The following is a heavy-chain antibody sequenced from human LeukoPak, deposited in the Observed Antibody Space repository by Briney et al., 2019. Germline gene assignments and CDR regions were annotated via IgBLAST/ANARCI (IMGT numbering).Heavy chain of an antibody. D-gene: IGHD6-13*01. CDR1: GYAFTGYY. Sequence: GASVKVSRKASGYAFTGYYIHWVRQAPGQGPEWMGWINPNNGGTNYPQKFQGRVSMTRDTSISTAYMEVSRLTSDDTAVYYCATDRRSYSSSWAFDYWGQGTLVTVCS. V-gene: IGHV1-2*02. J-gene: IGHJ4*02. CDR2: INPNNGGT. CDR3: ATDRRSYSSSWAFDY.